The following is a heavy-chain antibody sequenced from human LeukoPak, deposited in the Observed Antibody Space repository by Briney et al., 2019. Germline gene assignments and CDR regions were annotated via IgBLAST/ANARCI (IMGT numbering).Heavy chain of an antibody. Sequence: PSETLSLTCAVYGGSFSGYYWSWIRQPPGKGLEWIGEINHSGSTNYNPSLKSRVTISADTSKNQFPLKLSSVTAADTAVYYCARGRGGPYGSGSSLYYYYMDVWGKGTTVTVSS. CDR1: GGSFSGYY. D-gene: IGHD3-10*01. CDR3: ARGRGGPYGSGSSLYYYYMDV. J-gene: IGHJ6*03. CDR2: INHSGST. V-gene: IGHV4-34*01.